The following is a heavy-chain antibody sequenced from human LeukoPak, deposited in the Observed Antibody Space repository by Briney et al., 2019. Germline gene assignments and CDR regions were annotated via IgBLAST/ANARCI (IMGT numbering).Heavy chain of an antibody. Sequence: PGGSLRLSCAASGFTFSTYTMYWVRHPPGKRLEWVSIIGSSGGGIHYADSVKGRFTISRDNSKNTLYLQMNSLRAEDTAVYYCAKVGATLSMIVVAPPDYWGQGTLVTVSS. J-gene: IGHJ4*02. V-gene: IGHV3-23*01. CDR1: GFTFSTYT. D-gene: IGHD3-22*01. CDR3: AKVGATLSMIVVAPPDY. CDR2: IGSSGGGI.